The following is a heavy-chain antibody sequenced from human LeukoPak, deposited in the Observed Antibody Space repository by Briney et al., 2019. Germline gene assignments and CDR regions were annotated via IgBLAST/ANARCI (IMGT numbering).Heavy chain of an antibody. J-gene: IGHJ3*02. Sequence: SETLSLTCTVSGGSISSYYWSWIRQPAGKGLEWIRRIYTSGSTNYNPSLKSRVTMSVDTSKNQFSLKLSSVTAADTAVYYCARETEVVPAALGAFDIWGQGTMVTVSS. CDR3: ARETEVVPAALGAFDI. CDR2: IYTSGST. CDR1: GGSISSYY. D-gene: IGHD2-2*01. V-gene: IGHV4-4*07.